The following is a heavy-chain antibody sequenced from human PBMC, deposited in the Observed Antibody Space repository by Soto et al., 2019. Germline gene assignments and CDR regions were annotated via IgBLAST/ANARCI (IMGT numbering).Heavy chain of an antibody. V-gene: IGHV3-23*01. Sequence: EVQLLESGGGLVQPGGSLRLSCAASGFTFSSYAMSWVRQAPGKGLEWVSAISGSGGSTYYADSVKGRFTISRDNSKNTLYLQMNSLRAEDTAVYYCAKGEASTIFGVVIMRGGIDYWVQGTLVTVCS. CDR3: AKGEASTIFGVVIMRGGIDY. CDR2: ISGSGGST. CDR1: GFTFSSYA. D-gene: IGHD3-3*01. J-gene: IGHJ4*02.